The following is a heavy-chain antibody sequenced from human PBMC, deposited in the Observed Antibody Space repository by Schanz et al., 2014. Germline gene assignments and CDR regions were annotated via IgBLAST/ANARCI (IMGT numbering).Heavy chain of an antibody. CDR3: ARGTMPGTFDI. CDR2: IIPVLNIA. V-gene: IGHV1-69*02. D-gene: IGHD2-2*01. J-gene: IGHJ3*02. CDR1: GGTFSSYT. Sequence: QLQLVQSGAEVKKPGSSVKVSCKLSGGTFSSYTISWMRQAPGQGLEWMGKIIPVLNIATYAQRFQGRVTFTADKSTSTAYMELSSLRYEDTALYYCARGTMPGTFDIWGQGTMXTVSS.